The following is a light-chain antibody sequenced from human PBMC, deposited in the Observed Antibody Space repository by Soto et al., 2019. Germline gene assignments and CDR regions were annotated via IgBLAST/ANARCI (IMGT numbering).Light chain of an antibody. J-gene: IGLJ3*02. Sequence: QSALTQPPSASGTPGQRVAISCSGSSSNIGSNAVNWYQQLPGAAPKLLIYKNNLRPSGVPDRFSGSKSGASASLAISGLQSEDESDYYCAAWDHSLKGLVFGGGTKLTVL. V-gene: IGLV1-44*01. CDR2: KNN. CDR3: AAWDHSLKGLV. CDR1: SSNIGSNA.